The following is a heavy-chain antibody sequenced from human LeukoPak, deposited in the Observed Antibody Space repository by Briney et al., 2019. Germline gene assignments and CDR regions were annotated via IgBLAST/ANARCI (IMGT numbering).Heavy chain of an antibody. CDR3: ARGQVVYSSSDPIFDY. Sequence: ASVKVSCKASGYTFTSYYMHWVRQAPGQGLEWMGIINPSGGSTSYARKFQGRVTMTRDTSTSTVYMELSSLRSEDTAVYYCARGQVVYSSSDPIFDYWGQGTLVTVSS. D-gene: IGHD6-13*01. J-gene: IGHJ4*02. CDR2: INPSGGST. V-gene: IGHV1-46*01. CDR1: GYTFTSYY.